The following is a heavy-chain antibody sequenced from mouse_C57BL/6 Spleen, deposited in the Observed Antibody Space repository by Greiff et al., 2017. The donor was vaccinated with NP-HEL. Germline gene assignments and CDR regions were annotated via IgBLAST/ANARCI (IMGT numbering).Heavy chain of an antibody. Sequence: QVQLQQPGTELVKPGASVKLSCKASGYTFTSYWMHWVKQRPGQGLEWIGNINPGSGSTNYNEKFKSKATLTVDTSSSTAYMQLSSLTSEDSAVYYCARDYGSLYFDVWGTGTTVTVSS. CDR1: GYTFTSYW. D-gene: IGHD1-1*01. CDR2: INPGSGST. CDR3: ARDYGSLYFDV. V-gene: IGHV1-53*01. J-gene: IGHJ1*03.